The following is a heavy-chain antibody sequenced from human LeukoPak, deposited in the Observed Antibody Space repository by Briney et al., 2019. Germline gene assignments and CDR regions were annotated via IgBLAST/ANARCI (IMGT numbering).Heavy chain of an antibody. D-gene: IGHD2-15*01. CDR1: NDSIKDYY. CDR3: ARSVVVVAAHYYYYYMDV. J-gene: IGHJ6*03. Sequence: SETLSLTCTVSNDSIKDYYWNWIRQPPGKGLEWIGFISNSGSTNYNPSLKSRVTISIDTSKRQFSLKLSSVTAADTAVYYCARSVVVVAAHYYYYYMDVWGKGTTVTVSS. CDR2: ISNSGST. V-gene: IGHV4-59*01.